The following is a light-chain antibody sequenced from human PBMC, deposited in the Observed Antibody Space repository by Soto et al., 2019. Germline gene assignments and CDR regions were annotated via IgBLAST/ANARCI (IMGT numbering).Light chain of an antibody. CDR3: QQFDKLPRP. V-gene: IGKV1-33*01. J-gene: IGKJ2*01. CDR1: QDINRY. Sequence: DIQMTQSPSSLSAAAGDRVTITCQASQDINRYLNWYQQRPGKAPKLVIYDASNLETGVPTRFSGSGSGTDFTFTISGLQPEDIATYYCQQFDKLPRPFGQGTKLEIK. CDR2: DAS.